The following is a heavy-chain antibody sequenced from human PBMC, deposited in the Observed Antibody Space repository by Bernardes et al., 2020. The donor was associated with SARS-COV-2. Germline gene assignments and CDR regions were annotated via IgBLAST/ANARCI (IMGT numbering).Heavy chain of an antibody. CDR3: ALEGLAAAGLGY. V-gene: IGHV3-9*01. Sequence: GGSLRLSCAASGFTFDDYAMHWVRQAPGKGLEWVSGISWNSGSIGYADSVKGRFTISRDNAKNSLYLQMNSLRAEDTALYYCALEGLAAAGLGYWGQGTLVTVSS. CDR2: ISWNSGSI. D-gene: IGHD6-13*01. J-gene: IGHJ4*02. CDR1: GFTFDDYA.